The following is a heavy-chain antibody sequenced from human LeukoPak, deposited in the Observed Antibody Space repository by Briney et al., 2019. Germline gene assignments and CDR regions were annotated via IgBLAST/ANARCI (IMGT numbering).Heavy chain of an antibody. CDR1: GYTFTGYY. V-gene: IGHV1-2*02. D-gene: IGHD3-22*01. Sequence: ASVKVSCKASGYTFTGYYMHWVRQAPGQGLEWMGWINPNSGGTNYAQKFQGRVTMTRDTSISTAYMELSRLRSDDTAVYYCARGHFSYYDSSGYYDHPGYWGQGTLVTVSS. CDR2: INPNSGGT. J-gene: IGHJ4*02. CDR3: ARGHFSYYDSSGYYDHPGY.